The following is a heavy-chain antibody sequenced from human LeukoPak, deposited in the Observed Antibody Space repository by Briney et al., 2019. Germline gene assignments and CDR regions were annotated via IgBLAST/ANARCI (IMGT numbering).Heavy chain of an antibody. D-gene: IGHD3-22*01. CDR2: ISYDGSNK. CDR3: AKSITMIVVVTAIGY. V-gene: IGHV3-30*18. J-gene: IGHJ4*02. Sequence: PGRSLRLSCAASGFTFSSYGMHWVRQAPGKGLEWVAVISYDGSNKYYADSVKGRFTISRDNSKNTLYLQMDSLRAEDTAVYYCAKSITMIVVVTAIGYWGQGTLVTVSS. CDR1: GFTFSSYG.